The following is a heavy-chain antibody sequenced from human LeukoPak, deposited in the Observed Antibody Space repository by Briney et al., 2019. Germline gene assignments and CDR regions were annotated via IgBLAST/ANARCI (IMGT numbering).Heavy chain of an antibody. CDR1: GYTFTSYD. V-gene: IGHV1-8*01. D-gene: IGHD6-13*01. CDR3: ARSYSSSWYVHYYYYMDV. J-gene: IGHJ6*03. Sequence: ASVKVSCKASGYTFTSYDINWVRQATGQGLEWMGWMNPNSGNTGYAQKFQGRVTMTTDTSTSTAYMELRSLRSDDTAVYYCARSYSSSWYVHYYYYMDVWGKGTTVTVSS. CDR2: MNPNSGNT.